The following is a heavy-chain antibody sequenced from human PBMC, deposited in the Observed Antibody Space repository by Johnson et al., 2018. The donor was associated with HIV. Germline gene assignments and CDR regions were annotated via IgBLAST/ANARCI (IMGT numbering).Heavy chain of an antibody. J-gene: IGHJ3*02. CDR2: INHDGSEK. CDR3: TTHLVVIRRNSYDAFDI. D-gene: IGHD3-22*01. Sequence: VQLVESGGGFVQPGGSRRLSCAASGFMFGTYWMSWVRQGPGKGLEWVGNINHDGSEKYYVDSVKGRFTISRDNAKNSLYLQMNSLRAEDTAVYYCTTHLVVIRRNSYDAFDIWGQGTMVTVSS. CDR1: GFMFGTYW. V-gene: IGHV3-7*02.